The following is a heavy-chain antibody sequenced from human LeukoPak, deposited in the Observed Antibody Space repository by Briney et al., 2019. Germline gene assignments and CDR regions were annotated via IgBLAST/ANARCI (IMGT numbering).Heavy chain of an antibody. CDR2: ISSSGST. J-gene: IGHJ5*02. Sequence: SETLSLTCTVTGGSIGSGTYYWGWIRQPPGKGLEWIGSISSSGSTNYNPSLESRVTISVDTSKNQFSLKLSSVTAADTAVYHCARQGSGYWGWFDPWGQGTLVSVSS. CDR3: ARQGSGYWGWFDP. CDR1: GGSIGSGTYY. V-gene: IGHV4-39*01. D-gene: IGHD5-12*01.